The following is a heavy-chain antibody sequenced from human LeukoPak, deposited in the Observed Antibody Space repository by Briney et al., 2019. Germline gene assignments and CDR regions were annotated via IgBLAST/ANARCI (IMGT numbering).Heavy chain of an antibody. Sequence: SETLSLTCTVSGGSISSYYWSWIRQPPGKGLEWIGEINHSGSTNYNPSLKGRVTISVDTSKNQFSLKLSSVTAADTAVYYCARRRGFVLRYFDWLPHFDYWGQGTLVTVSS. CDR2: INHSGST. CDR3: ARRRGFVLRYFDWLPHFDY. V-gene: IGHV4-34*01. CDR1: GGSISSYY. J-gene: IGHJ4*02. D-gene: IGHD3-9*01.